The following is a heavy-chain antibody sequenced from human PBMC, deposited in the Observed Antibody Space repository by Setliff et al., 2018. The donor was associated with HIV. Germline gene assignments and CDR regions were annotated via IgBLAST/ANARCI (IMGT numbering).Heavy chain of an antibody. J-gene: IGHJ4*02. CDR2: ISFDGSDK. Sequence: GSLRLSCAASGFTFSWYGMDWVRQVPGKGLEWVAVISFDGSDKYYADSVKGRFTISRDNSKNTLYLQMNSLRAEDTAVYYCAKGFRPVDTALVSGPTYWGQGIRVTVSS. CDR1: GFTFSWYG. D-gene: IGHD5-18*01. V-gene: IGHV3-30*18. CDR3: AKGFRPVDTALVSGPTY.